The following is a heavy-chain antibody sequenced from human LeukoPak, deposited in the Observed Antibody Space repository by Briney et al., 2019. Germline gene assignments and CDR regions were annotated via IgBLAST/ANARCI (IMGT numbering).Heavy chain of an antibody. J-gene: IGHJ6*02. D-gene: IGHD3-3*01. V-gene: IGHV1-69*01. CDR3: ASEGYYDFWSGYSPNLNRYYYYGMDV. CDR1: GGTFSSYA. CDR2: IIPIVATA. Sequence: SVKVSCKASGGTFSSYAISWVRQAPGQGLEWTGGIIPIVATANYAQKFQGRVTITADESTSTAYMELSSLRSEDTAVYYCASEGYYDFWSGYSPNLNRYYYYGMDVWGQGTTVTVSS.